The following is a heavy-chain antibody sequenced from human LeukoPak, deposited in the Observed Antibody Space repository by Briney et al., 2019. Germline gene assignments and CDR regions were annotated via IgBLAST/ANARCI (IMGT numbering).Heavy chain of an antibody. V-gene: IGHV1-69*04. CDR3: ARGNIVGSGYYYYFDY. Sequence: GASVKVSCKASGYTFTGYYMHWVRQAPGQGLEWMGRIIPILGIANYAQKFQGRDTITADKSTSTAYMELSSLRSEDTAVYYCARGNIVGSGYYYYFDYWGQGTLVTVSS. J-gene: IGHJ4*02. CDR1: GYTFTGYY. D-gene: IGHD3-22*01. CDR2: IIPILGIA.